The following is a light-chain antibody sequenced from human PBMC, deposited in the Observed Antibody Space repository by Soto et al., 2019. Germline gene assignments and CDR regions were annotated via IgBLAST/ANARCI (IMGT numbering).Light chain of an antibody. CDR2: DAS. CDR3: QQYGSSVYI. Sequence: DIPLTQSPSSLSASVGDRVTITCQASQDISNHLNWYQQKPGKAPNLLIYDASDLETGVPSRFSGGGSGTFFSFTISRLEPEDSAVYYCQQYGSSVYIFGQGTKLEIK. V-gene: IGKV1-33*01. CDR1: QDISNH. J-gene: IGKJ2*01.